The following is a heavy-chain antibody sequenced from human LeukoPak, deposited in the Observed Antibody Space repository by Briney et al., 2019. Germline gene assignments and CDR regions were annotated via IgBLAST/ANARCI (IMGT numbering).Heavy chain of an antibody. Sequence: PGGSLRLSCAASGFTFSSYAMSWVRQAPGKGLEWVSGISGSGDSTYYADSVKGRFTISRDNSRNTLYLQMNSLRAEDAAVYYCARDGVGYYDSSGYYYFQHWGQGTLVTVSS. CDR2: ISGSGDST. V-gene: IGHV3-23*01. CDR3: ARDGVGYYDSSGYYYFQH. J-gene: IGHJ1*01. CDR1: GFTFSSYA. D-gene: IGHD3-22*01.